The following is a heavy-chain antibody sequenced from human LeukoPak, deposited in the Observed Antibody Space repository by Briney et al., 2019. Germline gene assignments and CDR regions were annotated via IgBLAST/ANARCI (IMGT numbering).Heavy chain of an antibody. J-gene: IGHJ3*02. CDR2: IIPIFGIA. CDR3: ARDRTYYYDRVSPEDAFDI. D-gene: IGHD3-22*01. CDR1: GGTFSSYA. Sequence: SVKVSCKASGGTFSSYAISWVRQAPGQGLEWMGRIIPIFGIANYAQKFQGRVTIAADKSTSTAYMELSSLRSEDTAVYYCARDRTYYYDRVSPEDAFDIWGQGTMVTVSS. V-gene: IGHV1-69*04.